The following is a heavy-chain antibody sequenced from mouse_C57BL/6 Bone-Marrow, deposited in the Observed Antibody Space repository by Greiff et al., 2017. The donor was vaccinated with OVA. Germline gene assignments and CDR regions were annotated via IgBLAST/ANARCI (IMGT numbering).Heavy chain of an antibody. J-gene: IGHJ3*01. D-gene: IGHD2-3*01. V-gene: IGHV1-81*01. Sequence: VQLQQSGAELARPGASVKLSCKASGYTFTSYGISWVKQRTGQGLEWIGEIDPRSGNTYYNEKFKGKATLTVDTSSSTAYMELHSLTSEDSAVYFCARLGSYDGYFAYWGQGTLVTVSA. CDR3: ARLGSYDGYFAY. CDR2: IDPRSGNT. CDR1: GYTFTSYG.